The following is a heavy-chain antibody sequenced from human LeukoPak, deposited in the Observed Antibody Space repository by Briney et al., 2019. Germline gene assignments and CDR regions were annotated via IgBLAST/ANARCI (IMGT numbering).Heavy chain of an antibody. Sequence: PGGSLRLSCAASGFTFDDYAMHWVRQAPGKGLEWVSGISWNSGSIGYADSVKGRFTISRDNAKNSLYLQMNSLRAEDTALYYCARTEMATLVWGQGTLVTVSS. J-gene: IGHJ4*02. CDR1: GFTFDDYA. D-gene: IGHD5-24*01. CDR2: ISWNSGSI. V-gene: IGHV3-9*01. CDR3: ARTEMATLV.